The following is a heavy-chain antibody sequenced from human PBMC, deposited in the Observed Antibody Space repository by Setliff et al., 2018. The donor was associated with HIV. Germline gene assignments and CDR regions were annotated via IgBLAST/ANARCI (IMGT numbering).Heavy chain of an antibody. CDR2: INHSGST. CDR3: AREPDSIPYDY. J-gene: IGHJ4*02. V-gene: IGHV4-38-2*02. Sequence: SETLSLTCAVSSYSISSGYYWVWIRQPPGKGLEWLGEINHSGSTNYNPSLKSRVTIPLDTSKNQFSLKLTSMTAADTAVYYCAREPDSIPYDYWGQGTLVTVSS. CDR1: SYSISSGYY. D-gene: IGHD4-4*01.